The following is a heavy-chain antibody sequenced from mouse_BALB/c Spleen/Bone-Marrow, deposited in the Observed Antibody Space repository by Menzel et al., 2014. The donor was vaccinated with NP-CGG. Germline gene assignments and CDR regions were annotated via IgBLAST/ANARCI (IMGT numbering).Heavy chain of an antibody. J-gene: IGHJ4*01. CDR3: ARIWAHYAMDY. CDR2: INSNGGST. CDR1: GFTFSSYG. Sequence: DVMLVESGGGLVQPGGSLKLSCAASGFTFSSYGMSWVRQTPDKRLELVATINSNGGSTYYPDSVKGRFTTSRDNAKNALYLQMSSLKSEDTAMYYCARIWAHYAMDYWGQGTSVTVSS. V-gene: IGHV5-6-3*01. D-gene: IGHD3-1*01.